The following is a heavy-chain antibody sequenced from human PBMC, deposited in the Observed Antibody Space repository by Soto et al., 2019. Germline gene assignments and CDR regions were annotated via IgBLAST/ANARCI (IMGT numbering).Heavy chain of an antibody. CDR3: ARVLVYDSTDYYYAY. J-gene: IGHJ4*02. D-gene: IGHD3-22*01. CDR2: IIPIFGTA. CDR1: GGSFNRHT. Sequence: QVQLVQSGAEVRKPGSSVRVSCKASGGSFNRHTISWVRQAPGQGLEWMGGIIPIFGTANHAQKFQGRVTIIADESTSTVYMELSSLRSDDTAIYSCARVLVYDSTDYYYAYWCQGTLFIVSS. V-gene: IGHV1-69*01.